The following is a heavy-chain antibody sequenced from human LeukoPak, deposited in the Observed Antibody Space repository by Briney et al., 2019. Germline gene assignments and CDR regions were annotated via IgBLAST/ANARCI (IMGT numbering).Heavy chain of an antibody. J-gene: IGHJ4*02. Sequence: GGSLRLSCAASGFTFSNAWMSWVRQAPGKGLKWVSFISSSSSYIYYADSVKGRFTISRDNAKNSLYLQMNSLRAEDTAVYYCARGVGYSSGWFDYWGQGTLVTVSS. CDR2: ISSSSSYI. V-gene: IGHV3-21*01. CDR1: GFTFSNAW. D-gene: IGHD6-19*01. CDR3: ARGVGYSSGWFDY.